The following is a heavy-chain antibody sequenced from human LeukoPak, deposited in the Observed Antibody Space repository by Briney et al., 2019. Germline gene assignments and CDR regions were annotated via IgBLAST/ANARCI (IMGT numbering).Heavy chain of an antibody. V-gene: IGHV3-30*18. CDR3: AKNYWGDWI. CDR1: GFTFSSYG. D-gene: IGHD2-21*02. CDR2: ISYDGSNK. Sequence: GGSLRLSCAASGFTFSSYGMHWVRQAPGKGLEWVAVISYDGSNKYHADSVKGRFTISRDNSKNTLYLQMNSLRAEDTAVYYCAKNYWGDWIWGQGTMLTVSS. J-gene: IGHJ3*02.